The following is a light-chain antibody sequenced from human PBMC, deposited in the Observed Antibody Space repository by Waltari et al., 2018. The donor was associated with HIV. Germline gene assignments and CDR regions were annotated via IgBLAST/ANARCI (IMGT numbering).Light chain of an antibody. CDR2: RNN. CDR3: AVWDDTLNGPV. CDR1: NSNVGRNY. Sequence: QSVLTQPPSTSGTSGQRVTISCSGSNSNVGRNYIYWYRQFPGAAPKLLIYRNNQRPSGVAARFSGSKSGPSASLAVSGLRSGDEADYYCAVWDDTLNGPVFGGGTRVTVL. V-gene: IGLV1-47*01. J-gene: IGLJ2*01.